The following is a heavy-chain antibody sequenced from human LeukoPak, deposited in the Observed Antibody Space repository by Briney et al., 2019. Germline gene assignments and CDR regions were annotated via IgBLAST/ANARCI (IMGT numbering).Heavy chain of an antibody. D-gene: IGHD3-22*01. CDR3: ARGPRGKYYYDSSGYY. J-gene: IGHJ4*02. CDR1: GGSISSGGYS. V-gene: IGHV4-30-2*01. CDR2: IYHSGST. Sequence: PSQTLSLTCAVSGGSISSGGYSWSWIRQPPGKGLEWIGYIYHSGSTYYNPSLKSRVTISVDRSKNQFSLKLSSVTAADTAVYYCARGPRGKYYYDSSGYYWGQGTLVTVSS.